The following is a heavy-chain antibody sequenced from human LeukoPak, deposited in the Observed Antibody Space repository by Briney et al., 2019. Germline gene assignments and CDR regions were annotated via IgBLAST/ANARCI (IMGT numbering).Heavy chain of an antibody. D-gene: IGHD6-6*01. V-gene: IGHV1-69*04. J-gene: IGHJ6*02. CDR1: GGTFSSYA. Sequence: SVKVSCKASGGTFSSYAISWVRQAPGQGLEWMGRIIPILGIANYAQKFQGRVTITADKSTSTAYMEPSSPRSEDTAVYYCASPSIAARPPYYYGMDVWGQGTTVTVSS. CDR2: IIPILGIA. CDR3: ASPSIAARPPYYYGMDV.